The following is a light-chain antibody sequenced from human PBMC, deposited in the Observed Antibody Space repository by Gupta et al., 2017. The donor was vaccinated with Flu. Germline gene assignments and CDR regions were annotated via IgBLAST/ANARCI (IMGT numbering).Light chain of an antibody. CDR2: AAS. J-gene: IGKJ1*01. V-gene: IGKV1-6*02. Sequence: AYQLTQSPSFLSASVGDRVTITCRASHDIQNNLGWYQQRPGKAPRVLIYAASTLQGGVPSRFSGSGSGTDFTLTISSLQPEDFATYYFLQDYGEWTFGQGTEV. CDR1: HDIQNN. CDR3: LQDYGEWT.